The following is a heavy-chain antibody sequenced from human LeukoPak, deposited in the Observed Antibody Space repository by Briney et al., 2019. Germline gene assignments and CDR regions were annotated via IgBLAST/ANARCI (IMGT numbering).Heavy chain of an antibody. V-gene: IGHV1-18*01. J-gene: IGHJ5*02. D-gene: IGHD3-10*01. CDR2: ISPYHGIT. CDR3: ARTITMVRGGFNWFDP. Sequence: ASLNVSCKASAYTLSNYGITWVRQAPGQGLEWMGWISPYHGITNYAQKFQGRVTVTTDTSTSTAYMELRSLRSDDTAVYYCARTITMVRGGFNWFDPWGQGTLVTVSS. CDR1: AYTLSNYG.